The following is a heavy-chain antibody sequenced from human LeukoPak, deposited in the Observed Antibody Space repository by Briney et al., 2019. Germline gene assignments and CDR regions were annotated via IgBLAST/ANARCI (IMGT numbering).Heavy chain of an antibody. D-gene: IGHD3-10*01. CDR3: ARVYGSGSYYNRRRHNWFDP. CDR1: GFTFSSYW. CDR2: IKQDGSEK. J-gene: IGHJ5*02. V-gene: IGHV3-7*01. Sequence: GGSLRLSCAASGFTFSSYWMSWVRQAPGKGLEWVANIKQDGSEKYYVDSVKGRFTISRDNAKNSLYLQMSSLRAEDTAVYYCARVYGSGSYYNRRRHNWFDPWGQGTLVTVSS.